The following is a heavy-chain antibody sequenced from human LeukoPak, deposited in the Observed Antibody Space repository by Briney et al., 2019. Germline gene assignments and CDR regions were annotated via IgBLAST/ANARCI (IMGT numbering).Heavy chain of an antibody. J-gene: IGHJ4*02. Sequence: GASVKVSCKASGYTFTSYGISWVRQAPGQGLEWMGWINPNSGGTNYAQKFQGWVTMTRDTSISTAYMELSRLRSDDTAVYYCARGGDSGYSLWGQGTLVTVSS. CDR1: GYTFTSYG. V-gene: IGHV1-2*04. D-gene: IGHD5-12*01. CDR3: ARGGDSGYSL. CDR2: INPNSGGT.